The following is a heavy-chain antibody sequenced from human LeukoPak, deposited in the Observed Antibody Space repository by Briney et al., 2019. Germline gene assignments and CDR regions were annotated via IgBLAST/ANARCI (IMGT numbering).Heavy chain of an antibody. V-gene: IGHV3-53*04. CDR3: ARGGEQWLGDNVFDY. CDR1: GFTVSSNY. D-gene: IGHD6-19*01. CDR2: IYSGGST. J-gene: IGHJ4*02. Sequence: PGGSLRLSCAASGFTVSSNYMSWVRQAPGKGLEWVSVIYSGGSTYYADSVKGRFTISRHNSKNTLYLQMNSLRAEDTAVYYCARGGEQWLGDNVFDYWGQGTLVTVSS.